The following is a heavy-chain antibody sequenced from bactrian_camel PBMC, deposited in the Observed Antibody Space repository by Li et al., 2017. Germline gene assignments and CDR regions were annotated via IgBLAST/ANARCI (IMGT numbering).Heavy chain of an antibody. CDR3: ATGAPGNSRYALDLRAYSY. V-gene: IGHV3S1*01. J-gene: IGHJ4*01. Sequence: HVQLVESGGGSVQTGGSLRLSCSVSGDSYIPGCVGWFRQVPGQVREGVAAVFPGAGVTYYADSVKGRFTISRDAENNVVWLQMNHLKTEDTAIYTCATGAPGNSRYALDLRAYSYFGQGTQVTVS. D-gene: IGHD3*01. CDR2: VFPGAGVT. CDR1: GDSYIPGC.